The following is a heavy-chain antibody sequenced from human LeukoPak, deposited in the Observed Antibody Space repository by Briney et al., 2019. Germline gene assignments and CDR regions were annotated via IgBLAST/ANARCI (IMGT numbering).Heavy chain of an antibody. V-gene: IGHV4-59*11. J-gene: IGHJ5*02. CDR2: ISFSGSS. Sequence: PSETLSLTCTVSGVSISNHYWSWIRQPPGKKLEGIGYISFSGSSNHNPSLKSRVTISLDTSKNQFSLNLKSVTAADTAVYYCARDQYHGSGTYAWFDPWGQGTLVTVSS. CDR3: ARDQYHGSGTYAWFDP. CDR1: GVSISNHY. D-gene: IGHD3-10*01.